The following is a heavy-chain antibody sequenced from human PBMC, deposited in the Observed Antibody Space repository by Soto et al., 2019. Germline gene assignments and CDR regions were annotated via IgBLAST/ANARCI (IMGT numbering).Heavy chain of an antibody. D-gene: IGHD6-19*01. V-gene: IGHV3-23*01. CDR2: LSATSENT. J-gene: IGHJ4*02. Sequence: EVQLLESGGGLVQPGGSLRLSCVGSGFFFSSYTMTWVRQAPGKGLEWVSSLSATSENTYYADSVRGRFTISRDNSKNTLFLQRNSLTAEDTAMYYCAKARDQQWVRLPFDYWGQGILVIVSS. CDR3: AKARDQQWVRLPFDY. CDR1: GFFFSSYT.